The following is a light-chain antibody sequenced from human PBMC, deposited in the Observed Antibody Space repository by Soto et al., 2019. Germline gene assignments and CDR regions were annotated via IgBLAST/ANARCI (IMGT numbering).Light chain of an antibody. CDR3: QQYGSSPT. CDR2: GVS. Sequence: EIVLTQSPGTLYLSPGERATLSCRASQSVSSSYLAWYQQKPGQAPRLLIYGVSSRATGIPDRFSGSGSGTDFTLTISGLEPEDFAVYYCQQYGSSPTFGGGTKVEIK. J-gene: IGKJ4*02. V-gene: IGKV3-20*01. CDR1: QSVSSSY.